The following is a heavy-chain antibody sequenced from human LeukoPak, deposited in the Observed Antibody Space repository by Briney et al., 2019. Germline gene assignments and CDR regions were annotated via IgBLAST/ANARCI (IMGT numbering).Heavy chain of an antibody. CDR3: ATRRYYYGSGSSPPFDY. Sequence: ASVKVSCKVSGYTLTELSMHWVRQAPGKGLEWMGGFDPEDGGTIYAQKFQGRVTMTEDTSTDTAYMELSSLRSEDTAVYYCATRRYYYGSGSSPPFDYWGQGTLVTVSS. J-gene: IGHJ4*02. V-gene: IGHV1-24*01. D-gene: IGHD3-10*01. CDR2: FDPEDGGT. CDR1: GYTLTELS.